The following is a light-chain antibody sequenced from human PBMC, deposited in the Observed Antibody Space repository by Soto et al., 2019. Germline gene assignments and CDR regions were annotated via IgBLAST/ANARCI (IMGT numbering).Light chain of an antibody. J-gene: IGLJ7*01. CDR3: QTWGTGIAV. CDR1: SGHSSYA. Sequence: QLVLTQSPSASASLGASVKLICTLSSGHSSYAIAWHQQQPEKGPRYLMKLNSDGSHSKGDGIPDRFSGSSSGAERYLTISSLQSEDEADYYCQTWGTGIAVFGGGTQLTVL. V-gene: IGLV4-69*01. CDR2: LNSDGSH.